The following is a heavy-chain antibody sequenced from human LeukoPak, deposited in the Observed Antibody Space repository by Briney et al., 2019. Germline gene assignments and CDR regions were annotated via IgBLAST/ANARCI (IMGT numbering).Heavy chain of an antibody. CDR2: INSDGSIT. CDR3: ARVRATCSPHFDN. D-gene: IGHD5-12*01. J-gene: IGHJ4*02. V-gene: IGHV3-74*01. Sequence: GGSLRLSCSASGFTFSSYWMRWVRQAPGKGLMWVSRINSDGSITNYADSVKGRFTISRDNAKNTLYLQMNSLRAEDTAVYYCARVRATCSPHFDNWGQGTLVTVSS. CDR1: GFTFSSYW.